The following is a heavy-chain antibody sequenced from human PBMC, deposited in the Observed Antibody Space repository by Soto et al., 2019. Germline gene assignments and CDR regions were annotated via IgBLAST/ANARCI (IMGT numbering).Heavy chain of an antibody. CDR2: ISSSSSYI. J-gene: IGHJ6*02. D-gene: IGHD2-15*01. V-gene: IGHV3-21*01. CDR1: GFTFSSYS. CDR3: ARIYCSGGSCYFRGGGYYYYYGMDV. Sequence: GGSLRLSCAASGFTFSSYSMNWVRQAPGKGLEWVSSISSSSSYIYYADSVKGRFTISRDNAKNSLYLQMNSLRAEDTAVYYCARIYCSGGSCYFRGGGYYYYYGMDVWGQGTTVTVSS.